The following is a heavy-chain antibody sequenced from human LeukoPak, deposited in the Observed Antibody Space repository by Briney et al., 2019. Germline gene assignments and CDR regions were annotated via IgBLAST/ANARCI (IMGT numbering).Heavy chain of an antibody. Sequence: GASVKVSCKASGGTFSSYAISWVRQAPGQGLEWMGGIIPIFGTANYAQKFQGRVTITADESTSTAYMELSSLRSEDTAVYYCARADYGDYGYFDYWGQGTLVAASS. CDR3: ARADYGDYGYFDY. J-gene: IGHJ4*02. V-gene: IGHV1-69*13. CDR1: GGTFSSYA. CDR2: IIPIFGTA. D-gene: IGHD4-17*01.